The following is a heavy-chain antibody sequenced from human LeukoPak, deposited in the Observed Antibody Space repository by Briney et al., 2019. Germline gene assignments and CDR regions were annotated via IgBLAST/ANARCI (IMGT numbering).Heavy chain of an antibody. CDR3: ARDFSRNDFWSGSNWFDP. V-gene: IGHV1-69*13. CDR2: IIPIFGTA. Sequence: ASVKVSCKASGGTVSSYAISWVRQAPGQGLEWMGGIIPIFGTANYAQKFQGRVTITADESTSTAYMGLSSLRSEDTAVYYCARDFSRNDFWSGSNWFDPWGQGTLVTVSS. CDR1: GGTVSSYA. D-gene: IGHD3-3*01. J-gene: IGHJ5*02.